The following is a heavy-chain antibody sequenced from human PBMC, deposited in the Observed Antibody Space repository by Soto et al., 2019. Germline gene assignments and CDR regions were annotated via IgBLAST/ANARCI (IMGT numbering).Heavy chain of an antibody. CDR2: IYYSGST. D-gene: IGHD4-17*01. V-gene: IGHV4-31*03. J-gene: IGHJ4*02. CDR1: GGSISSRGYY. CDR3: ARGLHEYGFDY. Sequence: SETLSLTCTVSGGSISSRGYYWSWIRQHPGKGLEWIGYIYYSGSTYYNPSLKSRVTISVDTSENQFSLKLSSVTAADTAVYYCARGLHEYGFDYWGQGTLVTVSS.